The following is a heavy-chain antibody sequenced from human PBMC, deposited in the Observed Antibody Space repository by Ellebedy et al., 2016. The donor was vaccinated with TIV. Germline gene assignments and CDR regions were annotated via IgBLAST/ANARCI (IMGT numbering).Heavy chain of an antibody. CDR3: ARDSISGDNALDV. CDR1: GFTFSTYG. CDR2: ILNDGSKQ. Sequence: GESLKISCAASGFTFSTYGMHWVRQAPGKGLEWVAVILNDGSKQYYPDSVKGRFTISRDNSKSTLYLQMNSLRADDTDVYSCARDSISGDNALDVWGQGTMVTVSS. J-gene: IGHJ3*01. D-gene: IGHD5-12*01. V-gene: IGHV3-30*12.